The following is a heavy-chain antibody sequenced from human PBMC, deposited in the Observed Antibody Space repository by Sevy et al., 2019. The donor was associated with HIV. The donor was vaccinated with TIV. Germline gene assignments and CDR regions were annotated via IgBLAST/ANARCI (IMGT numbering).Heavy chain of an antibody. CDR2: IWYDGSNK. V-gene: IGHV3-33*01. D-gene: IGHD5-12*01. CDR3: ASDPYPAVSDYVTTDAFDI. J-gene: IGHJ3*02. Sequence: GGSLRLSCAASGFTFSSYGMHWVRQAPGKGLEWVAVIWYDGSNKYYEDSVKGRFTISRDNSKTTLYLQMNSLRAEDMAVYYCASDPYPAVSDYVTTDAFDIWGQGTKVTVSS. CDR1: GFTFSSYG.